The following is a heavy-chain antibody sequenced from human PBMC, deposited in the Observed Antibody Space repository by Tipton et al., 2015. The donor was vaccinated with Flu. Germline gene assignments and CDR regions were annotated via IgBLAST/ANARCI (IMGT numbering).Heavy chain of an antibody. J-gene: IGHJ4*02. D-gene: IGHD6-19*01. CDR3: ARDRWEYSSGFDS. V-gene: IGHV4-38-2*02. CDR2: VHQTGST. Sequence: GLVKPSVTLSLTCSVSGDSIASDYFWGWVRQPPGKGLEWIGNVHQTGSTYYNPSLRSRVSIAVDRPKNQFSLKLTSMTAADTALYYCARDRWEYSSGFDSWGQGTLVTVSP. CDR1: GDSIASDYF.